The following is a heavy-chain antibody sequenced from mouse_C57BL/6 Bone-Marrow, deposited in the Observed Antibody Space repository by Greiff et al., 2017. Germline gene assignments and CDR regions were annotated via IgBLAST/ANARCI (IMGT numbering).Heavy chain of an antibody. D-gene: IGHD4-1*01. CDR3: AGSKNWYSWLGF. CDR1: GYAFTDYL. J-gene: IGHJ3*01. Sequence: VQLQQSGAELVRPGTSVKLSCKASGYAFTDYLMAWVQQMPGQGLEWIGVINPGSGGTNYNEKFKGKATLTADKSSSTAYMQLSSLTSEDSAVSYCAGSKNWYSWLGFWGQGTVVTVSA. V-gene: IGHV1-54*01. CDR2: INPGSGGT.